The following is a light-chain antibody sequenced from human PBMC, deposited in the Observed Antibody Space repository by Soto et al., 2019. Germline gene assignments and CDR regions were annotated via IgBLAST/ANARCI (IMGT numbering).Light chain of an antibody. CDR2: EGS. Sequence: QSALTQPASVSGSPGQSITISCTGTSSDVGSYNLVSWYQQHPGKAPKLMIYEGSKRPSGVSNRFSGSKSGNTASPTISGLQAEDEADFYCCSYVGSYSWVFGGGTKLTVL. J-gene: IGLJ3*02. CDR1: SSDVGSYNL. V-gene: IGLV2-23*01. CDR3: CSYVGSYSWV.